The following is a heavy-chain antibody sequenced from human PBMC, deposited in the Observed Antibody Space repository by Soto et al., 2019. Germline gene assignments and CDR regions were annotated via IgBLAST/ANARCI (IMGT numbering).Heavy chain of an antibody. Sequence: QMQLQESGPGLVKPSETLSLTCTVSGGSISSYYWNWIRQPPGKGLEWIGSIYNSGSTNYNPSLTKRGKLTVETSKNHISLKLTSVTAAYTAVYYGAAPPRYWGQGTLVTVSS. CDR1: GGSISSYY. CDR3: AAPPRY. D-gene: IGHD6-6*01. CDR2: IYNSGST. V-gene: IGHV4-59*01. J-gene: IGHJ4*02.